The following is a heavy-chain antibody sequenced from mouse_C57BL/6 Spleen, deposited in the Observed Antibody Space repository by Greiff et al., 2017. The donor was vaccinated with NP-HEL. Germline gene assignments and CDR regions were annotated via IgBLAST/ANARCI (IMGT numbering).Heavy chain of an antibody. CDR1: GYTFTDYN. Sequence: EVQLQQSGPELVKPGASVKIPCKASGYTFTDYNMDWVKQSHGKSLEWIGDINPNNGGTIYNQKFKGKATLTVDKSSSTAYMELRSLTSEDTAVYYCARRPHYYGSSPYYFDYWGQGTTLTVSS. V-gene: IGHV1-18*01. D-gene: IGHD1-1*01. CDR3: ARRPHYYGSSPYYFDY. J-gene: IGHJ2*01. CDR2: INPNNGGT.